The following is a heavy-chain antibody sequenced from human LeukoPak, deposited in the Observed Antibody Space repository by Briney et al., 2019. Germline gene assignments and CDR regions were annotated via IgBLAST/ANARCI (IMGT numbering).Heavy chain of an antibody. CDR1: GGSFSGYY. CDR2: INHSGST. CDR3: ARRYYELIYYYYGMDV. V-gene: IGHV4-34*01. Sequence: SETLSLTCAVYGGSFSGYYWSWIRQPPGKGLEWIGEINHSGSTNYNPSLKSRVTISVDTSKNQFSLKLSSVTAADTAVYYCARRYYELIYYYYGMDVWGKGTTVTVSP. D-gene: IGHD3-22*01. J-gene: IGHJ6*04.